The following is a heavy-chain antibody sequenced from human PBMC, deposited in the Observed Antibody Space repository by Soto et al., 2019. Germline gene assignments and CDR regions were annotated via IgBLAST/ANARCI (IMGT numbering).Heavy chain of an antibody. V-gene: IGHV4-34*01. CDR2: IHHSGST. D-gene: IGHD3-10*01. J-gene: IGHJ5*02. Sequence: SETLSLTCAVSGGSFTAYHWSWVRQSPDMRLEWIGEIHHSGSTTYNPSLESRVTISVDTSKRQFSLKLTSATAADTAVYYCVRGRRGDPWGQGTLVTVSS. CDR1: GGSFTAYH. CDR3: VRGRRGDP.